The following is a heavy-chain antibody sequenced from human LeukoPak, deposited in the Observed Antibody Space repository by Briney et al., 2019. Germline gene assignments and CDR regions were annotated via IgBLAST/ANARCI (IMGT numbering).Heavy chain of an antibody. CDR1: GFTFSNSA. Sequence: GGSLRLSCAASGFTFSNSALSWVRQAPGKGLEWVSDISGSGGSTYYADSVKGRFTISRDNSKNTLYRQMNSLRAEDTAVYYCAKDRRASGWYFDYWGQGTLVTVSS. CDR3: AKDRRASGWYFDY. D-gene: IGHD3-10*01. J-gene: IGHJ4*02. V-gene: IGHV3-23*01. CDR2: ISGSGGST.